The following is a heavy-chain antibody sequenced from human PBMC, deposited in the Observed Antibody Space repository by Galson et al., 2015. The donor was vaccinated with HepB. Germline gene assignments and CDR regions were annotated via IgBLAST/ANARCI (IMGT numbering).Heavy chain of an antibody. CDR3: ARSLRGYSGYDSFDY. V-gene: IGHV3-53*01. Sequence: SLRLSCAASGFSVSDNYMNWVRQAPGQGLEWVSTISRRGSTYHADSVKGRFIISRDNSKNTLFLQMNSLRAEDTAVYYCARSLRGYSGYDSFDYWGQGTLVTVSS. J-gene: IGHJ4*02. D-gene: IGHD5-12*01. CDR1: GFSVSDNY. CDR2: ISRRGST.